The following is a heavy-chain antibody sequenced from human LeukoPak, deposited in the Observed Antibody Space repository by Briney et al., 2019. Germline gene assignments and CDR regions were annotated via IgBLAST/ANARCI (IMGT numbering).Heavy chain of an antibody. CDR3: ARHPQHSMDV. V-gene: IGHV3-33*01. Sequence: GGSLRLSCVASGYTFSSHGMHWVRQAPGKGLEWVAVLWYDGSTTYYADSVKGRFTISRDDSKNTLYLQMNSLRADDTAVYYCARHPQHSMDVWGQGTTVTVSS. J-gene: IGHJ6*02. CDR2: LWYDGSTT. D-gene: IGHD5-18*01. CDR1: GYTFSSHG.